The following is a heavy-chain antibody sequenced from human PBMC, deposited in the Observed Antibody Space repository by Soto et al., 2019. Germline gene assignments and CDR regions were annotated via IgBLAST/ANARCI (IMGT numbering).Heavy chain of an antibody. J-gene: IGHJ6*03. CDR1: GFTVSINY. Sequence: PGGSLRLSCAASGFTVSINYMSWVRQAPGKGLEWVSVIYSGGSTYYADSVKGRFTISRDNSKNTLYLQMNSLRAEDTAVYYCARGRITMVRGVEYYYYYYMDVWGKGT. CDR2: IYSGGST. V-gene: IGHV3-66*01. CDR3: ARGRITMVRGVEYYYYYYMDV. D-gene: IGHD3-10*01.